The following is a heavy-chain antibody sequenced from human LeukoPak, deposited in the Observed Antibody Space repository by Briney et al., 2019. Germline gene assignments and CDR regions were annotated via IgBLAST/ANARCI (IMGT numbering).Heavy chain of an antibody. CDR3: CGASFGY. V-gene: IGHV3-74*01. CDR2: INSDGSST. Sequence: PGGSLRLSCAASGFTFSSYWMHWVRQAPGKGLVWVSRINSDGSSTSYADSVKGRFTISRDNAKNSLNLQMRSLRAEDTAVYYCCGASFGYWGQGTLVTVSS. D-gene: IGHD2-21*01. J-gene: IGHJ4*02. CDR1: GFTFSSYW.